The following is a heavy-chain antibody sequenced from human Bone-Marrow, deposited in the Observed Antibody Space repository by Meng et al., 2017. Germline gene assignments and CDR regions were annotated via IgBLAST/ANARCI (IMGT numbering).Heavy chain of an antibody. CDR3: ARCDEDYSGNYPDVFDI. CDR2: ISYDGSNK. CDR1: GFTFSSYA. D-gene: IGHD1-26*01. J-gene: IGHJ3*02. Sequence: GESLKISCAASGFTFSSYAMHWVRQAPGKGLEWVAVISYDGSNKYYADSVKGRFTISRDNSKNTLYLQMNSLRAEDTAVYYCARCDEDYSGNYPDVFDIWGQGTMVTVSS. V-gene: IGHV3-30*04.